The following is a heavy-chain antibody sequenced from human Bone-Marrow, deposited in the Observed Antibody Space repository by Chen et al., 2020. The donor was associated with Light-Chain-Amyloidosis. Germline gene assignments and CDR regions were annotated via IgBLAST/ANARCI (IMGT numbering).Heavy chain of an antibody. V-gene: IGHV5-51*01. Sequence: EVQLEQSGPEVKKPGESLKISCKGSGYTFPNYWIGWVRQMPGKGLEWMGVISPDDSDARYSPSFEGQVTIAADTSITTAYLQWRSLKASDTAMYYCARRRDGYNFDYWGQGTLVTVSS. CDR1: GYTFPNYW. D-gene: IGHD5-12*01. CDR3: ARRRDGYNFDY. J-gene: IGHJ4*02. CDR2: ISPDDSDA.